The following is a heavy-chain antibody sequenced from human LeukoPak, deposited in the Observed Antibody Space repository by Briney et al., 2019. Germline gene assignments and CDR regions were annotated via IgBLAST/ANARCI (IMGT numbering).Heavy chain of an antibody. CDR1: GYTFTSYD. CDR3: AREVGGYVDYYYYGMDV. V-gene: IGHV1-8*01. CDR2: MNPNSGNT. Sequence: GASVKVSCKASGYTFTSYDIDCVRQATGQGLEWMGWMNPNSGNTGYAQKFQGRVTMIRNTSISTAYMELSSLRSEDTAVYYSAREVGGYVDYYYYGMDVWGQGTTVTVSS. D-gene: IGHD3-10*02. J-gene: IGHJ6*02.